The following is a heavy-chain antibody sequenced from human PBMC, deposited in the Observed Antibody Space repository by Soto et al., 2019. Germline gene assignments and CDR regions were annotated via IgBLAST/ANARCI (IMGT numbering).Heavy chain of an antibody. CDR3: ARDTYYYDSSGYHFDY. Sequence: PGGSLRLSCAASGFTFSSYAMHWVRQAPGKGLEWVAVISYDGSNKYYADSVKGRFTISRDNSKNTLYLQMNSLRAEDTAVYYCARDTYYYDSSGYHFDYWGQGTLVTV. D-gene: IGHD3-22*01. CDR1: GFTFSSYA. CDR2: ISYDGSNK. J-gene: IGHJ4*02. V-gene: IGHV3-30-3*01.